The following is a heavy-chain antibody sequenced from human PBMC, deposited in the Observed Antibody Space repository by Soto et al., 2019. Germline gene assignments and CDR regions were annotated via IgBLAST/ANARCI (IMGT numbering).Heavy chain of an antibody. Sequence: QLQLQESGPGLVKPSETLSLTCTVSGVSISSSDYFWGWIRQPPGKGLEWIASIHSSGRTFYNPSLKSRVTISVDTSKNQFSLELTSVTAADTAVYYCARHPRTTVAGTGTDSWGQGTLVTVSS. CDR3: ARHPRTTVAGTGTDS. CDR1: GVSISSSDYF. J-gene: IGHJ4*02. D-gene: IGHD6-19*01. V-gene: IGHV4-39*01. CDR2: IHSSGRT.